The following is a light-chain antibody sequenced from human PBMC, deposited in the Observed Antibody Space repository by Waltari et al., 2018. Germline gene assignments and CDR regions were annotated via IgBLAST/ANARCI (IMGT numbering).Light chain of an antibody. CDR3: QTWDSGSYVV. V-gene: IGLV3-1*01. J-gene: IGLJ2*01. CDR1: NLEIKF. CDR2: QDT. Sequence: SYELTQPPSLSVSPGQTASITCSGDNLEIKFTYWYQQKPGPSPVLILYQDTKRPSGIPERFSGSNSGSTATLIISGSQAMDEADYYCQTWDSGSYVVFGGGTKLTVL.